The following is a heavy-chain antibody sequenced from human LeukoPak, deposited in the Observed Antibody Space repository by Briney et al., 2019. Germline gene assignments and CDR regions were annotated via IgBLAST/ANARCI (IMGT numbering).Heavy chain of an antibody. V-gene: IGHV4-34*01. J-gene: IGHJ6*03. CDR2: INHSGST. D-gene: IGHD3-10*01. CDR3: ARDSITMVRGVITILYYYYMDV. CDR1: GGSFSGYY. Sequence: SETLSLTCAVYGGSFSGYYWSWIRQPPGKGLEWIGEINHSGSTNYNPSLKSRVTISVDTSKNQFSLQLNSVTPEDTAVYYCARDSITMVRGVITILYYYYMDVWGKGTTVTVSS.